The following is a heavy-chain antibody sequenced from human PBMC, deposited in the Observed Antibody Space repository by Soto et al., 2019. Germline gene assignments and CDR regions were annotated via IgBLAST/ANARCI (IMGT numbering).Heavy chain of an antibody. CDR3: SKDRERIATLSIDY. J-gene: IGHJ4*01. CDR1: GFTFSSYA. V-gene: IGHV3-23*01. Sequence: EVQLLESGGGLVQPGGSLRLSCAASGFTFSSYAMSWVRQAPGKGLEWVSGISGSGVSTYYADSVKGRFTISRDNSKSTLYLQMSSLRAEDTAVYYCSKDRERIATLSIDYWGHGTLVTVSS. CDR2: ISGSGVST. D-gene: IGHD6-6*01.